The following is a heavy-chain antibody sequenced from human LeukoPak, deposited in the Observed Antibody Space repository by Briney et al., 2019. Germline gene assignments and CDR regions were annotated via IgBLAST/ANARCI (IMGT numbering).Heavy chain of an antibody. CDR1: AFTFSNYW. CDR3: ARDRGYSTFDY. J-gene: IGHJ4*02. D-gene: IGHD4-23*01. V-gene: IGHV3-7*01. Sequence: GGSLRLSCAASAFTFSNYWMSWVRQAPGKGPEGVANIKEDGGEINYLDSVKGRVTISRDNAKNSLYLQMNRLRAEDTAVYYCARDRGYSTFDYWGQGTLATVSS. CDR2: IKEDGGEI.